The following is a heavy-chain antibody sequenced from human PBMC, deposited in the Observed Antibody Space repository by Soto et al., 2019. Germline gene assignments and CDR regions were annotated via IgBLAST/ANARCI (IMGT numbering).Heavy chain of an antibody. V-gene: IGHV1-18*04. D-gene: IGHD3-22*01. CDR1: GYTFTSYG. Sequence: VASGKVSCKASGYTFTSYGISWVRQAPGQGLEWMGWISAYNGNTNYAQKLQGRVTMTTDTSTSTAYMELRSLRSDDTAVYYCARVYSSGYSRAPDNFDYWGQGTLVTVSS. J-gene: IGHJ4*02. CDR2: ISAYNGNT. CDR3: ARVYSSGYSRAPDNFDY.